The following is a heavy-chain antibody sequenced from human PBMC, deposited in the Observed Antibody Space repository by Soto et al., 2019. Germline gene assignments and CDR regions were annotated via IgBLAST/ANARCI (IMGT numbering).Heavy chain of an antibody. CDR2: INPSGGST. CDR3: ARWFGELPNYYYGMDV. CDR1: GYTFTSYY. Sequence: ASVKVSCKASGYTFTSYYRHWVRHAPGQGLEWMGIINPSGGSTSYAQKFQGRGTMTRDTSTRTVYMELSSLRSEATAVYYCARWFGELPNYYYGMDVWGQGTTVTVSS. D-gene: IGHD3-10*01. V-gene: IGHV1-46*01. J-gene: IGHJ6*02.